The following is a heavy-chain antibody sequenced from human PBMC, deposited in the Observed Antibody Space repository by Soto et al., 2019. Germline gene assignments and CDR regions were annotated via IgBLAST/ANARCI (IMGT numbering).Heavy chain of an antibody. CDR2: ISGSGSST. Sequence: EVQILQSGGGLLQPGGSLRLSCAASGFTFSSYAMSWVRQAPGKGLEWVSIISGSGSSTYYADSVKGRFTISRDNSKNTLYVQMNSLGAEDTAVYYCAKRSTVSGLHYVDYWGQGTLVTVSS. D-gene: IGHD4-17*01. CDR1: GFTFSSYA. V-gene: IGHV3-23*01. J-gene: IGHJ4*02. CDR3: AKRSTVSGLHYVDY.